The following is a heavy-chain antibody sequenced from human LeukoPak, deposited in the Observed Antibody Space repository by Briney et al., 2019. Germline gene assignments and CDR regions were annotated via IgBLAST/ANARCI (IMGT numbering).Heavy chain of an antibody. V-gene: IGHV3-7*01. CDR1: GFTFSDYY. D-gene: IGHD3-22*01. CDR2: IKQDGSEK. J-gene: IGHJ4*02. Sequence: GGSLRLSCAASGFTFSDYYMSWIRQAPGKGLEWVANIKQDGSEKYYVDSVKGRFTISRDNAKNSLYLQMNSLRAEDTAVYYCASLTSDYYDSSGYYIFDYWGQGTLVTVSS. CDR3: ASLTSDYYDSSGYYIFDY.